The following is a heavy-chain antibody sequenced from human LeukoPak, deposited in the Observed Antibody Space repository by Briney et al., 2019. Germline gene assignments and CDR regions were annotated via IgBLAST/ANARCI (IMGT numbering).Heavy chain of an antibody. CDR2: ISSNGDST. Sequence: GGSLRLSCAASGFTFSSYEMHWVRQAPGKGLEYVSAISSNGDSTYYANFVKGRFIISRDNSKNTLYLQMGSLRPEDMAVYYCARIQSADYGDYVFDYWGQGTLVTVSS. D-gene: IGHD4-17*01. CDR1: GFTFSSYE. CDR3: ARIQSADYGDYVFDY. J-gene: IGHJ4*02. V-gene: IGHV3-64*01.